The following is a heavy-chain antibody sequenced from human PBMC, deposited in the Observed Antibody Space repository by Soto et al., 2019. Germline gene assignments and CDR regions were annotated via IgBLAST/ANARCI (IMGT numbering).Heavy chain of an antibody. Sequence: PGWALRLSCGASVFTFSSYGLHWFRQAPGKGLEWVAVISYDGSNKYYADSVKGRFTISRDNSKNTLYLQMNSPRAEDTAVYYCAKDLSSGWSTTLDYWGQGTLVTVSS. CDR3: AKDLSSGWSTTLDY. CDR1: VFTFSSYG. V-gene: IGHV3-30*18. CDR2: ISYDGSNK. J-gene: IGHJ4*02. D-gene: IGHD6-19*01.